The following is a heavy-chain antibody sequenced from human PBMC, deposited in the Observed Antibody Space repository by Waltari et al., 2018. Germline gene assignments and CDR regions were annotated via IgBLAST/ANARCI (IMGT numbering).Heavy chain of an antibody. V-gene: IGHV4-39*01. CDR2: ISYIGTA. J-gene: IGHJ4*02. CDR1: GAAMTSDKYY. Sequence: QLQLHESGPGMVKPSETLSVTCTVSGAAMTSDKYYWGWIRQPPGKGLEWIASISYIGTAYDNVSLKGRVLISVDTANNQFSLDLTSVTAADTAVYFCVRQVRTGYSSGWPDYWGQGALVTVSS. CDR3: VRQVRTGYSSGWPDY. D-gene: IGHD6-25*01.